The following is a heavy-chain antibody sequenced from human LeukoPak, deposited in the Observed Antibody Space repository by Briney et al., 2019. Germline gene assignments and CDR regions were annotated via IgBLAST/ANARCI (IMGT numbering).Heavy chain of an antibody. CDR1: GGPISSSRYY. V-gene: IGHV4-39*07. Sequence: SETLSLTCTVSGGPISSSRYYWGWIRQPPGKGLEWIGSNSGSTYYNPSLKSRVTISVDTSKNQFSLRLTSVTAADTAVYYCARLTRIAAAGYYYYGMDVWGQGTTVTVSS. CDR2: NSGST. D-gene: IGHD6-13*01. J-gene: IGHJ6*02. CDR3: ARLTRIAAAGYYYYGMDV.